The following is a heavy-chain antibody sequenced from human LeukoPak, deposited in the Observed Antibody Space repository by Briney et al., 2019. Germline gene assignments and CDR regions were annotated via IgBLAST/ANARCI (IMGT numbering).Heavy chain of an antibody. CDR2: ISGSTGST. CDR3: AKATGTLGN. V-gene: IGHV3-23*01. D-gene: IGHD1-1*01. J-gene: IGHJ4*02. CDR1: GFTFSSYA. Sequence: GGSLRLSCAASGFTFSSYAMSWVRQAPGKGLEWVSTISGSTGSTYYADSVKGRFTFSRDNSKNTLYLQMNSLTAEDTAIYYCAKATGTLGNWGQGILVTVSS.